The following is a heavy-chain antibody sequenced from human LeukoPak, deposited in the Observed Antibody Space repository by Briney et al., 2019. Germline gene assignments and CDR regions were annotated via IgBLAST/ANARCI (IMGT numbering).Heavy chain of an antibody. CDR1: GYTFTIYG. CDR2: ISAYNGNT. J-gene: IGHJ5*02. Sequence: ASVKVSCKASGYTFTIYGFSWVRQAPGQGLEWMGWISAYNGNTNYAQKLQGRVTMTTDTSTSTAYMELRSLRSDDTAVYYCARSRRSSGWYNWSDPWGQGTLVTVSS. CDR3: ARSRRSSGWYNWSDP. D-gene: IGHD6-19*01. V-gene: IGHV1-18*01.